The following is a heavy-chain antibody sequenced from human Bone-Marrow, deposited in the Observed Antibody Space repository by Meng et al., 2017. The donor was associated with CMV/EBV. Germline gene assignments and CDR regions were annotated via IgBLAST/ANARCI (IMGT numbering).Heavy chain of an antibody. CDR2: ISAYNGNT. CDR1: GYTFTSYG. J-gene: IGHJ6*02. V-gene: IGHV1-18*01. Sequence: ASVKVSCKASGYTFTSYGICWVRQAPGQGLEWMGWISAYNGNTNYAQKLQGRVTMTTDTSTSTAYMELRSLRSDDTAVYYCARVQTDIVVVPAAIGGDYYYGMDVWGQGTTVTVSS. CDR3: ARVQTDIVVVPAAIGGDYYYGMDV. D-gene: IGHD2-2*02.